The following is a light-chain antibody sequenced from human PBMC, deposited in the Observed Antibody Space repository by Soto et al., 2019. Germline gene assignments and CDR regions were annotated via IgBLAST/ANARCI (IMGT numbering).Light chain of an antibody. CDR3: QSYDNSLSGYV. Sequence: SVLTQPPSVSGAPGQRVTISCTGSRSNIGAGYDVHCYRQLPGTAPKLLIYANNIRPSGVPGRFSGSKSGTSASLAITGLQAEDEADYYCQSYDNSLSGYVFGTGTKVTVL. V-gene: IGLV1-40*01. CDR1: RSNIGAGYD. CDR2: ANN. J-gene: IGLJ1*01.